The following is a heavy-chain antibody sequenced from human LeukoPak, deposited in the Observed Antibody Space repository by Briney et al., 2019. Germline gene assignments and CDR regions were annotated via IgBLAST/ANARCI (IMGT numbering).Heavy chain of an antibody. Sequence: GGSLRLSCAASGFTFSSYWMSWVRQAPGKGLERVANIKQDGSEKYYVDSVKGRFTISRDNAKNSLYLQMNSLRAEDTAVYYCARVTTYYYYYMDVWGKGTTVTVSS. J-gene: IGHJ6*03. D-gene: IGHD1-1*01. CDR2: IKQDGSEK. CDR3: ARVTTYYYYYMDV. CDR1: GFTFSSYW. V-gene: IGHV3-7*01.